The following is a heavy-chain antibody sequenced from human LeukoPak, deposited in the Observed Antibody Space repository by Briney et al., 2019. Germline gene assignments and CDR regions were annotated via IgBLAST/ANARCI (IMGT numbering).Heavy chain of an antibody. CDR1: DDSFSSHY. D-gene: IGHD4-17*01. J-gene: IGHJ3*02. Sequence: SETLSLTCAVSDDSFSSHYWTWIRQPPGKGLEWIGYISYIGSTNYNPSLKSRVTISIDTSKNQFSLKLSSVTAADTAVYYCARDLVTVTKGFDIWGQGTIVSVSS. CDR2: ISYIGST. V-gene: IGHV4-59*11. CDR3: ARDLVTVTKGFDI.